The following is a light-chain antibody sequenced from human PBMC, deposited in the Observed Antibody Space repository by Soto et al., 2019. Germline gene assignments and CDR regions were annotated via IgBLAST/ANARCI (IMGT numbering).Light chain of an antibody. CDR2: EVS. Sequence: QSALTQPASVSGSPGQSITISCTGTSSDVGGYNYVSWYQQHPGKAPKLMIYEVSTRPSGVSDRFSGSRSGNTASLTISGLQAEDEYDYYCISYTSSSTWVFGGGTKLTVL. CDR1: SSDVGGYNY. CDR3: ISYTSSSTWV. J-gene: IGLJ3*02. V-gene: IGLV2-14*01.